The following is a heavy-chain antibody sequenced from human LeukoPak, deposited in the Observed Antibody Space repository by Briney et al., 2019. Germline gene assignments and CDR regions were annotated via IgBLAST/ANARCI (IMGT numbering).Heavy chain of an antibody. CDR3: ARESLIAVAGPDYYGMDV. V-gene: IGHV4-59*08. Sequence: SETLSLTCTVSGGSISSYYWSWIRQPPGKGLEWIGYIYYSGSTNYNPSLKSRVTISVDTSKNQFSLKLSSVTAADTAVYYCARESLIAVAGPDYYGMDVWDQGTTVTVSS. J-gene: IGHJ6*02. D-gene: IGHD6-19*01. CDR1: GGSISSYY. CDR2: IYYSGST.